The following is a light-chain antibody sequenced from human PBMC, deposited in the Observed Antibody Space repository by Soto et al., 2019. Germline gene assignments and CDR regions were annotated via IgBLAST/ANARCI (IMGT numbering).Light chain of an antibody. CDR1: QGIASS. V-gene: IGKV1-9*01. CDR3: QQFNSYPLT. CDR2: AAS. Sequence: DIHLTQSPSFLSASVGDRVTITCRASQGIASSLAWYQQKAGKAPKLLIYAASTLESGVPSRFSGSGPGTEFTRTISSLQPEDLAIYYCQQFNSYPLTFGGGTKVEIK. J-gene: IGKJ4*01.